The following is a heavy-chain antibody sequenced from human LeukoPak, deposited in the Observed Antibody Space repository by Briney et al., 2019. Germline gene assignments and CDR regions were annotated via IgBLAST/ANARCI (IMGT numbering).Heavy chain of an antibody. CDR3: ARACSGGSCYSDNWIDP. CDR2: INPNSGGT. Sequence: ASVKVSCKASGYTFTGYYIHWVRQAPGQGLEWMGRINPNSGGTNYAQKMQGRGTMTRDTSKSTAYREMSRLRCDDTAVYYCARACSGGSCYSDNWIDPWGQGTLVTVSS. J-gene: IGHJ5*02. D-gene: IGHD2-15*01. V-gene: IGHV1-2*06. CDR1: GYTFTGYY.